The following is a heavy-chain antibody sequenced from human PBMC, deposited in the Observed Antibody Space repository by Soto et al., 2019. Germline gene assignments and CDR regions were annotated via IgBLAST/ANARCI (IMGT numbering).Heavy chain of an antibody. CDR3: VRVSPSTTITIFAY. Sequence: QVQLQESGPGLVKPSQTLSLTCTVSGGSISSGDHYWSWIRQSPGKGLEWIGYIWYRGNTFYDPSLKSRLTISVHTSKNQFSLKLSSVTAAHTAVYYCVRVSPSTTITIFAYWGQGILVTVSS. J-gene: IGHJ4*02. D-gene: IGHD4-4*01. CDR2: IWYRGNT. CDR1: GGSISSGDHY. V-gene: IGHV4-30-4*01.